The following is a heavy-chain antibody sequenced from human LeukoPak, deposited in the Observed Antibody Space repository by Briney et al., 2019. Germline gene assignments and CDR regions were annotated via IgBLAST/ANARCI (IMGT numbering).Heavy chain of an antibody. Sequence: SETLSLTCAVYGGSFSGYYWSWIRQPPGKGLEWIGEINHSGSTNYNPSLKGRVTISVDTSKNQFSLKLSSVTAADTAVYYCARGNSLNDFWSGLLYYWGQGTLVTVSS. CDR2: INHSGST. D-gene: IGHD3-3*01. CDR3: ARGNSLNDFWSGLLYY. CDR1: GGSFSGYY. V-gene: IGHV4-34*01. J-gene: IGHJ4*02.